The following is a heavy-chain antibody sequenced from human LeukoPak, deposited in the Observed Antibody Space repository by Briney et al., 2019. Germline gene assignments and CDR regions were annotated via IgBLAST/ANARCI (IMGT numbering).Heavy chain of an antibody. CDR2: IYYSGST. J-gene: IGHJ4*02. V-gene: IGHV4-59*01. D-gene: IGHD5-18*01. CDR1: GASMNSYY. CDR3: ASVDRAVISYED. Sequence: PSETLSLTCNVSGASMNSYYWSWIRQPPGKGLEWIGYIYYSGSTNYNPSLKSRVTISVDTSNKQFSLKLTSVTAADTAVYFCASVDRAVISYEDWGQGTLVIVSS.